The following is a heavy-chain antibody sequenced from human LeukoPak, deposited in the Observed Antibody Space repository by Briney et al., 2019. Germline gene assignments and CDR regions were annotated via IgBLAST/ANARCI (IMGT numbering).Heavy chain of an antibody. CDR2: TYYRSKWYN. CDR1: GGSVSSNSAA. CDR3: ARVEVGATGDYYYYGMDV. Sequence: SQTLSLTCAISGGSVSSNSAAWNWIRQSPSRGLEWLGRTYYRSKWYNDYAVSVKSRITINPDTSKNQFSLQLNSVTPEDTAVYYCARVEVGATGDYYYYGMDVWGQGTTVTVSS. J-gene: IGHJ6*02. D-gene: IGHD1-26*01. V-gene: IGHV6-1*01.